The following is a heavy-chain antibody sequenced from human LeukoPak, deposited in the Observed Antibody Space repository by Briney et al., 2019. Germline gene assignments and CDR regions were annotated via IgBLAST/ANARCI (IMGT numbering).Heavy chain of an antibody. CDR2: ISSYNGNT. CDR3: ARDIALMFGSSGWQSFDY. V-gene: IGHV1-18*01. CDR1: GYTFTSYN. Sequence: GASVKVSCKPSGYTFTSYNINWVRQAPGQGLEWMGWISSYNGNTNNAQELQGRVTMTTDTSTSTAYMELRSPRSDDTAVYYCARDIALMFGSSGWQSFDYWGQGTLVTVSS. D-gene: IGHD6-19*01. J-gene: IGHJ4*02.